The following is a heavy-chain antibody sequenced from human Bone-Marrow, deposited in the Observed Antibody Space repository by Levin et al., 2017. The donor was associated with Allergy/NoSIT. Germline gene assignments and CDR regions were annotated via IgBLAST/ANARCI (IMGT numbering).Heavy chain of an antibody. CDR2: VSAYNGNR. J-gene: IGHJ6*03. CDR3: ARASGAVPDLLGWVGFYYYYMDV. D-gene: IGHD2-21*01. CDR1: GYTFTSHG. Sequence: VASVKVSCKASGYTFTSHGMSWVRQAPGQGLEWMGWVSAYNGNRNYAQKLQDRVTMTTDTFTSTAYMELRSLTSDDTAVYFCARASGAVPDLLGWVGFYYYYMDVWGQGTTITVSS. V-gene: IGHV1-18*01.